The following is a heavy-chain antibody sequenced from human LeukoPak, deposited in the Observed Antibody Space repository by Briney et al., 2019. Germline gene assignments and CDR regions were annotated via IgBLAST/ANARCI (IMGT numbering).Heavy chain of an antibody. Sequence: GGTLRLSCAASGFTFSSYGMSWVRQAPGKGLEWVSSISSSSSYIYYADSVKGRFTISRDNAKNSLYLQMNSLRAEDTAVYYCARGGERNDYWGQGTLVTVSS. J-gene: IGHJ4*02. V-gene: IGHV3-21*01. D-gene: IGHD1-1*01. CDR2: ISSSSSYI. CDR3: ARGGERNDY. CDR1: GFTFSSYG.